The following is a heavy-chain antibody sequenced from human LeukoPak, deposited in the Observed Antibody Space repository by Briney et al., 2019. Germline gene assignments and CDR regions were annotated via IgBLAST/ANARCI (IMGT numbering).Heavy chain of an antibody. CDR3: ARNGGFSYWYLDL. J-gene: IGHJ2*01. V-gene: IGHV3-53*01. D-gene: IGHD4-23*01. CDR1: GFTVSGNY. Sequence: GGSLRLSCAASGFTVSGNYMSWVRQAPGKGLEWVSLIYSGVGTYYADSVKGRFTISRDNSKNTLYLQMNSLRAEDTAVYYCARNGGFSYWYLDLWGRGTLVTVSS. CDR2: IYSGVGT.